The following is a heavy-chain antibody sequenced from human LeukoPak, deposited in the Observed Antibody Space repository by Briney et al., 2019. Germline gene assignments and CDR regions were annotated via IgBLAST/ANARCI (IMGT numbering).Heavy chain of an antibody. CDR3: ATSLPNYYGSGSYYPPPYFDY. V-gene: IGHV1-18*01. CDR1: GYTFTIYG. CDR2: ISAYNGNT. D-gene: IGHD3-10*01. Sequence: GASVKVSCKASGYTFTIYGISWVRQAPGQGLEWMGWISAYNGNTNYAQKLQGRVTMTTDTSTSTAYMELRSLRSDDTAVYYCATSLPNYYGSGSYYPPPYFDYWGQGTLVTVSS. J-gene: IGHJ4*02.